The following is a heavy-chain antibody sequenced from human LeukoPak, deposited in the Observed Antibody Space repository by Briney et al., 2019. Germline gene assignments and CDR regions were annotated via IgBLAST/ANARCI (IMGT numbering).Heavy chain of an antibody. V-gene: IGHV4-59*01. Sequence: PSETLSLTCTVSGGSISSYYWSWIRQPPGKGLEWIGHIYYTGSTNYNPSLKSRVIISVDTSKNQFSLKLSSVTAADTAVYYCARDAGYCSSSSCGAYFQHWGQGTLVTVSS. CDR1: GGSISSYY. J-gene: IGHJ1*01. D-gene: IGHD2-2*01. CDR2: IYYTGST. CDR3: ARDAGYCSSSSCGAYFQH.